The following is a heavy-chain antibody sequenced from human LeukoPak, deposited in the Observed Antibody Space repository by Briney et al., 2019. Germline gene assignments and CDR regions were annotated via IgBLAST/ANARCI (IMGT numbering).Heavy chain of an antibody. CDR3: ARYSSTRGYVDY. CDR2: ISGSGGST. J-gene: IGHJ4*02. Sequence: PGGSLRLSCAASGFTFSSYAMSWVRQAPGKGLEWVSAISGSGGSTYYADSVKGRFTISRDNAKNSLYLQMNSLRAEDTAVYYCARYSSTRGYVDYWGQGTLVTVSS. V-gene: IGHV3-23*01. CDR1: GFTFSSYA. D-gene: IGHD6-13*01.